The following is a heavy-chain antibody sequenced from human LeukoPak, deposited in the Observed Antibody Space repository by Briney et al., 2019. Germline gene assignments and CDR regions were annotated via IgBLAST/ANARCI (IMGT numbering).Heavy chain of an antibody. CDR1: GFTFDDYG. V-gene: IGHV3-20*04. Sequence: PGGSLRLSRAASGFTFDDYGMSWVRPAPGKGLEGVSGINWNGGRTGYADSVKGRFTISRDNAKNSLYLQMNSPRAEDTAVYYCAELGITVIGGVWGKGTTVTISS. CDR2: INWNGGRT. CDR3: AELGITVIGGV. J-gene: IGHJ6*04. D-gene: IGHD3-10*02.